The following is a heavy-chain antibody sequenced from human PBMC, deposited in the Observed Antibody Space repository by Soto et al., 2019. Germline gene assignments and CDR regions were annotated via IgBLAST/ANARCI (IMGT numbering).Heavy chain of an antibody. V-gene: IGHV3-21*01. D-gene: IGHD3-10*01. CDR1: GFTFSSYS. CDR2: ISSSSSYI. CDR3: AKDWRESLPGDAFDI. J-gene: IGHJ3*02. Sequence: GGSLRLSCAASGFTFSSYSMNWVRQAPGKGLEWVSSISSSSSYIYYADSVKGRFTISRENSKNTLYLQMNSLRAEDAAVYYCAKDWRESLPGDAFDIWGQGTMVTVSS.